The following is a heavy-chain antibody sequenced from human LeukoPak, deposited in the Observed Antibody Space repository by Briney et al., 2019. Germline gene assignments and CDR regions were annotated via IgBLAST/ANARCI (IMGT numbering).Heavy chain of an antibody. CDR1: GFTFNNYA. D-gene: IGHD1-14*01. CDR3: AKPARTDAFDI. Sequence: GGSLRLSCAASGFTFNNYAMNWVRQAPGKGLEWVSSISGSGGNTYYADSVKGRFTISRDNSKNTLYLQMNSLRAEDTAVYYCAKPARTDAFDIWGQGTMITVSS. J-gene: IGHJ3*02. V-gene: IGHV3-23*01. CDR2: ISGSGGNT.